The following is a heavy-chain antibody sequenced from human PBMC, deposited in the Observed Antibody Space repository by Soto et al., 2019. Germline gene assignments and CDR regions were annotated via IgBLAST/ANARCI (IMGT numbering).Heavy chain of an antibody. CDR3: ARQILYYGSGSKANNNWFDP. J-gene: IGHJ5*02. CDR2: IYYSGST. V-gene: IGHV4-39*01. CDR1: GGSISSSSYY. D-gene: IGHD3-10*01. Sequence: PSETLSLTCTVSGGSISSSSYYWGWIRQPPGKGLEWIGGIYYSGSTYYNPSLKSRVTISVDTSKNQFSLKLSSVTAADTAVYYCARQILYYGSGSKANNNWFDPWGQGTLVTVSS.